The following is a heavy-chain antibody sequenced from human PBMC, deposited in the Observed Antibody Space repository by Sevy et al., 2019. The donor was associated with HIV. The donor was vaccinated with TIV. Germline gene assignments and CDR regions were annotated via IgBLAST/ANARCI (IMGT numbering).Heavy chain of an antibody. J-gene: IGHJ4*02. CDR3: VCLFLLYRSGSSYFDY. V-gene: IGHV3-66*01. D-gene: IGHD6-19*01. CDR1: GFTVNDKY. Sequence: GGSLRLSCAISGFTVNDKYIIWVRQAPGKGLEWVSVIFSSGSTYYADSAKGRFTISRDNSKTTVDLQMNSVRAADTAADEYVCLFLLYRSGSSYFDYWGQGTLVTVSS. CDR2: IFSSGST.